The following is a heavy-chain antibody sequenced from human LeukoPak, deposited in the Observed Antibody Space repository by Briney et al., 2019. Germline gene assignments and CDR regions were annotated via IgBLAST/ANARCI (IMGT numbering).Heavy chain of an antibody. V-gene: IGHV4-34*01. CDR3: ARGLGWIQLWFDP. D-gene: IGHD5-18*01. Sequence: PSETLSLTCAVHGGSFGGYYWSWIRQPPGKGLEWIGEINHSGSTNYNPSLKSRVTISVDTSKNQFSLKLSSVTAADMAVYYCARGLGWIQLWFDPWGQGTLVTVSS. CDR2: INHSGST. CDR1: GGSFGGYY. J-gene: IGHJ5*02.